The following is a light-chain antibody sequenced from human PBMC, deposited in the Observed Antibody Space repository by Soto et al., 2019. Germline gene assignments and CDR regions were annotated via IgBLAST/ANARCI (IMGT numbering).Light chain of an antibody. J-gene: IGKJ2*01. CDR1: QSVSSY. Sequence: EIVLTQSPATLSLSPGERATLSCRASQSVSSYLAWYQQKPGQAPRLLIYDASNTATGIPSRFSGSGSGTDFTLTISSLEPEDFSVYYCQQGSNWPYTFGQGTKLEIK. CDR2: DAS. CDR3: QQGSNWPYT. V-gene: IGKV3-11*01.